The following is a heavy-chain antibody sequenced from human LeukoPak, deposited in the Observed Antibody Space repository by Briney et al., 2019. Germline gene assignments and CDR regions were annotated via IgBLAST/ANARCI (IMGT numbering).Heavy chain of an antibody. CDR1: GFTFRNYW. J-gene: IGHJ4*02. D-gene: IGHD3-16*01. CDR2: IKDDGSAK. V-gene: IGHV3-7*01. Sequence: PGGSLRLTCAASGFTFRNYWMSWVRQAPGKGLEWVANIKDDGSAKYYVDSVKGRFIISRDNAKNSLYLEMNSLRVEDTAVYYCARAGSRNTITSNYWGQGTLVTVSS. CDR3: ARAGSRNTITSNY.